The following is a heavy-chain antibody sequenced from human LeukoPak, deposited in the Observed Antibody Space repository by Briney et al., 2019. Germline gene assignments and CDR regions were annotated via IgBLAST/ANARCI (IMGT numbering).Heavy chain of an antibody. CDR3: VKDLHDIVVVPAAILDF. CDR2: ISGSGGST. CDR1: GFTFSFYG. J-gene: IGHJ4*02. V-gene: IGHV3-23*01. Sequence: GGSLRLSCAASGFTFSFYGMSWVRQAPGKGLEWVSGISGSGGSTYYADSVKGRFTISRDNSKNTLYLQMNSLRAEDTAIYYCVKDLHDIVVVPAAILDFWGQGTLVTVSS. D-gene: IGHD2-2*01.